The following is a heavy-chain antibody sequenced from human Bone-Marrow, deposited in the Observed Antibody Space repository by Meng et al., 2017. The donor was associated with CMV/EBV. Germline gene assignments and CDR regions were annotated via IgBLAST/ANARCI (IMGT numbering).Heavy chain of an antibody. Sequence: GESLKISCAASGFSFSDYSMNWVRQAPGKGLEWVLYISSSSSKIYYADSVKGRFTISRDNAKNSLYLQMNNLRAEDTAMYYCARKGSSSPTFDCWGQGTLVTVSS. CDR1: GFSFSDYS. CDR3: ARKGSSSPTFDC. J-gene: IGHJ4*02. D-gene: IGHD6-6*01. V-gene: IGHV3-48*04. CDR2: ISSSSSKI.